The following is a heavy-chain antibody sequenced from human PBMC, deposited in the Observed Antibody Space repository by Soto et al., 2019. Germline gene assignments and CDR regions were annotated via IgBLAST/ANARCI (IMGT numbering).Heavy chain of an antibody. J-gene: IGHJ3*01. D-gene: IGHD2-15*01. CDR3: ARHMWIKDVVAYDAFDV. Sequence: PSETLSLTCAVYGGSFSGYYWSWIRQPPGKGLEWIGEINHSGSTNYNPSLKSRATISVDTSKNQFSLKLSSVTAADTAVYYCARHMWIKDVVAYDAFDVWDQGTMVTVSS. V-gene: IGHV4-34*01. CDR2: INHSGST. CDR1: GGSFSGYY.